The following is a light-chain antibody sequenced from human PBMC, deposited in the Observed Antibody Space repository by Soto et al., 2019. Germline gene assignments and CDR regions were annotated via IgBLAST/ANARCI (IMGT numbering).Light chain of an antibody. CDR1: QGISSW. V-gene: IGKV1-5*03. CDR3: QQYNSYPS. CDR2: KAS. J-gene: IGKJ1*01. Sequence: DIQMTQSPSPLSASVGDRVTIPCRASQGISSWLAWYQQKPGKAPKLLIYKASSLESGVPSRFSGSGSGTEFTLTISSLQPDDFATYYCQQYNSYPSFGQGTKVEIK.